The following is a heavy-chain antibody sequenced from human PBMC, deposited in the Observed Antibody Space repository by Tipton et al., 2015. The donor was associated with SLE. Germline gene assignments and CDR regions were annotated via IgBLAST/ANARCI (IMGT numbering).Heavy chain of an antibody. CDR3: ARDPVVVPAASGPYYSGMDV. CDR2: IIPIFGTA. J-gene: IGHJ6*02. CDR1: GGTFSSYA. Sequence: QSGPEVKKPGSSVKVSCKASGGTFSSYAISWVRQAPGQGLEWMGGIIPIFGTANYAQKFQGRVTITADESTSTAYMELSSLRSEDTAVYYCARDPVVVPAASGPYYSGMDVWGQGTTVPVSS. V-gene: IGHV1-69*01. D-gene: IGHD2-2*01.